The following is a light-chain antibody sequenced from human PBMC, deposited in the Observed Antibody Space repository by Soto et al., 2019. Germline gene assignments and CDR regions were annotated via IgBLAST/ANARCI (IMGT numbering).Light chain of an antibody. Sequence: SVLTQPPSVSAAPGQKVTISCSGSSSNIGGNSVSWYQQLPGTAPKLLIYDDNKQPSGIPDRFSGSKSGTSATLGITGFQTGDEADYYCGSWDSSLSAYVFGTGTKVTVL. CDR3: GSWDSSLSAYV. CDR2: DDN. CDR1: SSNIGGNS. J-gene: IGLJ1*01. V-gene: IGLV1-51*01.